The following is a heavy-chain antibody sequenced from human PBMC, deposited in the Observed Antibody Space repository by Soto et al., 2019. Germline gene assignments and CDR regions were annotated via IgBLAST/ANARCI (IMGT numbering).Heavy chain of an antibody. CDR3: GGGYSYGVDY. Sequence: QVQLVQSGAEVKKPGSSVKVSFKASGGTFSSYTISWVRQAPGQGLEWMGRIIPILGIANYAQKFQGRVTITADKSTSTAYMALSSLRSEDTAVYYCGGGYSYGVDYWGQGTLDTVAS. CDR2: IIPILGIA. D-gene: IGHD5-18*01. V-gene: IGHV1-69*02. CDR1: GGTFSSYT. J-gene: IGHJ4*02.